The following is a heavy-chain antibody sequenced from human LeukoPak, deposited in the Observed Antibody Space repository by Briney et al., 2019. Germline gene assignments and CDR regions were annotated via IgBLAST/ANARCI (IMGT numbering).Heavy chain of an antibody. J-gene: IGHJ5*02. CDR1: GGSFSGYY. CDR3: ARAGYYDFWSGYYRYNWFDP. Sequence: SETLSLTCAVYGGSFSGYYWSWIRQPPEKGLEWIGEINHSGSTNYNPSLKSRVTISVDTSKNQFSLKLSSVTAADTAVYYCARAGYYDFWSGYYRYNWFDPWGQGTLVTVSS. D-gene: IGHD3-3*01. CDR2: INHSGST. V-gene: IGHV4-34*01.